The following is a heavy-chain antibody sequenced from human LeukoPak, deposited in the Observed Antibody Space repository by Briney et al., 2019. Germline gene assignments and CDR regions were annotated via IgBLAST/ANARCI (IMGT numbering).Heavy chain of an antibody. D-gene: IGHD3-10*01. CDR2: INHSRNT. CDR1: GGSFSGYY. V-gene: IGHV4-34*01. CDR3: ARRSSRYFGSRSYRKYYFDY. Sequence: SETLSLTCAVYGGSFSGYYWTWIRQPPGKGPEWVGEINHSRNTNYSPSLKSRATISVDTSKNQFSLTLGSVTAADTAVYYCARRSSRYFGSRSYRKYYFDYWGQGTLVIVSS. J-gene: IGHJ4*02.